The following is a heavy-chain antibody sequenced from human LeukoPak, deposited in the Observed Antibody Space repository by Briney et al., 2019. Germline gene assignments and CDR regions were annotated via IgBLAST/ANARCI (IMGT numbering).Heavy chain of an antibody. V-gene: IGHV1-3*01. Sequence: ASVKVSCKASGYTFTSYAMHWVRQAPGQRLEWMGWINAGNGNTKYSQKFQGRVTITRDTSASTAYMELSSLRSEDTAVYYCARPLKVRGAEGAFDIWGQGTMVTVSS. CDR3: ARPLKVRGAEGAFDI. CDR1: GYTFTSYA. D-gene: IGHD3-10*01. J-gene: IGHJ3*02. CDR2: INAGNGNT.